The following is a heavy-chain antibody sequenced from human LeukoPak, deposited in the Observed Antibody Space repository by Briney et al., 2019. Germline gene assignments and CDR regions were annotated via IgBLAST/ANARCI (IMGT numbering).Heavy chain of an antibody. D-gene: IGHD2-15*01. V-gene: IGHV3-21*01. J-gene: IGHJ6*02. Sequence: GGSLRLSCAASGFTFSSYSINWVRQAPGKGLEWVSSISSSSSYIYYADSVKGRFTISRDNAKNSLYLQMNSLRAEDTAVYYCARDLPPLHYGMDVWGQGTTVTVSS. CDR1: GFTFSSYS. CDR2: ISSSSSYI. CDR3: ARDLPPLHYGMDV.